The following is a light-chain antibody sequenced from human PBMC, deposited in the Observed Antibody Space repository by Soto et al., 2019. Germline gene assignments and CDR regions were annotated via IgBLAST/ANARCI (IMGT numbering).Light chain of an antibody. CDR1: QTVDRSY. CDR2: GVS. Sequence: EIVLTQSPGTLSLSPGERATLSCRASQTVDRSYLAWYQQKPGQAPRLLIYGVSIRATGVPDRFSGSGSGTDFTLSISTLEPEDFAVYYCQQYGSSMYTFGQGTKLEIK. J-gene: IGKJ2*01. CDR3: QQYGSSMYT. V-gene: IGKV3-20*01.